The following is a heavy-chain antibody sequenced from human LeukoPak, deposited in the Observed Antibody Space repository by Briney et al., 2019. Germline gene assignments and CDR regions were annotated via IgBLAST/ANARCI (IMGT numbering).Heavy chain of an antibody. V-gene: IGHV4-30-2*01. Sequence: SETLSLTCTVSGGSISSGGYYWSWIRQPPGKGLEWIGYIYHSGSTYYNPSLKSRVTISVDTSKNQFSLKLSSVTAADTAVYYCARVRRFGELYFDYWGQGTLVTVSS. D-gene: IGHD3-10*01. CDR2: IYHSGST. J-gene: IGHJ4*02. CDR1: GGSISSGGYY. CDR3: ARVRRFGELYFDY.